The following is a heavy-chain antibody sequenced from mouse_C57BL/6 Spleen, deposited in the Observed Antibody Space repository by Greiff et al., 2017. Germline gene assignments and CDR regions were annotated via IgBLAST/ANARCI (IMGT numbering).Heavy chain of an antibody. V-gene: IGHV1-54*01. CDR2: INPGSGGT. D-gene: IGHD2-4*01. Sequence: QVQLKQSGAELVRPGTSVKVSCKASGYAFTNYLIEWVKQRPGQGLGWIGVINPGSGGTNYNEKFKGKATLTADKSSSTAYMQLSSLTSEDSAVYFCARYAIYYDYDGAFDYWGQGTTLTVSS. CDR1: GYAFTNYL. J-gene: IGHJ2*01. CDR3: ARYAIYYDYDGAFDY.